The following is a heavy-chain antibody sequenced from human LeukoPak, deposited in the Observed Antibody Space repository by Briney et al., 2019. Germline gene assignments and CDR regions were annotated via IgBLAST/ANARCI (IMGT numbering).Heavy chain of an antibody. D-gene: IGHD5-18*01. CDR2: ISSSSSYI. CDR1: GFTFDDYG. J-gene: IGHJ3*02. V-gene: IGHV3-21*01. CDR3: ARDRFEWAETAAFDI. Sequence: PGGSLRLSCAASGFTFDDYGMSWVRQAPGKGLEWVSSISSSSSYIYYADSLKGRFTISRDNAKNSLYLQMNSLRAEDTAVYYCARDRFEWAETAAFDIWGQGTMVTVSS.